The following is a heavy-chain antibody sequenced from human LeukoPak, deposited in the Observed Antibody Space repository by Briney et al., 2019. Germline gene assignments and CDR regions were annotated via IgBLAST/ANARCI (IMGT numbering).Heavy chain of an antibody. CDR3: ARGPYSYDSSGAFDI. CDR2: IYTSGNT. J-gene: IGHJ3*02. CDR1: GGSISSGSYC. V-gene: IGHV4-61*09. Sequence: SETLSLTCTVSGGSISSGSYCWSWTRQPAGKGLEWIGHIYTSGNTNYNPSLKSRVTISVDTSKNQFSLKLSSVTAADTAVYFCARGPYSYDSSGAFDIWGQGTMVTVSS. D-gene: IGHD3-22*01.